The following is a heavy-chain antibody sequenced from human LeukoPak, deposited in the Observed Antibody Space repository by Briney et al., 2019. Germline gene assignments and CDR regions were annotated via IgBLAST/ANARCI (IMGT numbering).Heavy chain of an antibody. CDR2: ISWNSGSI. J-gene: IGHJ4*02. V-gene: IGHV3-9*01. D-gene: IGHD4-17*01. Sequence: GGSLRLSCAASGFTFDDYAMHWVRQAPGKGLEWVSGISWNSGSIGYADSVKGRFTISRDNAKNSLYLQMNSLRAEDTALYYCAKDISDYGDNTYYFDYWGQGTLVTVSS. CDR1: GFTFDDYA. CDR3: AKDISDYGDNTYYFDY.